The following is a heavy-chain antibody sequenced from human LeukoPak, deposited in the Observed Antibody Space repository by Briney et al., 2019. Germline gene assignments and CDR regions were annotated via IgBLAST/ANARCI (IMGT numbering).Heavy chain of an antibody. J-gene: IGHJ4*02. V-gene: IGHV3-33*01. Sequence: GGSLRLSCAASGFTFSSYGMHWVRQAPGKGLEWVAGIWYDGSNKYYADSVKGRFTISRDNSKNTLYLQMNSLRAEDTAEYYCARGSNGGAPSPYYFDYWGQGTLVTVSS. CDR2: IWYDGSNK. D-gene: IGHD3-16*01. CDR1: GFTFSSYG. CDR3: ARGSNGGAPSPYYFDY.